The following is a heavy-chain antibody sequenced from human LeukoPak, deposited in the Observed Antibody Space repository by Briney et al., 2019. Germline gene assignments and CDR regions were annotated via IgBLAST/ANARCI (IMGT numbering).Heavy chain of an antibody. J-gene: IGHJ4*02. Sequence: SETLSLTCTVSGGSISSYNWSWIRQPPGKGLEWIGYIYYSGSTNYNPSLKSRVTISVDTSKNQFSLKLSSVTAADTAVYYCARGPRSVRPVRFDYWGQGTLVTVSS. D-gene: IGHD3-22*01. CDR3: ARGPRSVRPVRFDY. CDR1: GGSISSYN. V-gene: IGHV4-59*08. CDR2: IYYSGST.